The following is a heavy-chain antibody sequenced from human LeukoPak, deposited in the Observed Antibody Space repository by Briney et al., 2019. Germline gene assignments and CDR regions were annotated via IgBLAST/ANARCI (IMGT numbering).Heavy chain of an antibody. Sequence: PGGSLRLSCAASGFIFSNYWMHWVSHAPGKGLVWVSRINSDGSSTIYADSVKGRFTISRDNAKNTLYLQMNSLRAEDTAVYYCAREAGGFDIWGQGTMVTVSS. J-gene: IGHJ3*02. V-gene: IGHV3-74*01. D-gene: IGHD4-23*01. CDR1: GFIFSNYW. CDR2: INSDGSST. CDR3: AREAGGFDI.